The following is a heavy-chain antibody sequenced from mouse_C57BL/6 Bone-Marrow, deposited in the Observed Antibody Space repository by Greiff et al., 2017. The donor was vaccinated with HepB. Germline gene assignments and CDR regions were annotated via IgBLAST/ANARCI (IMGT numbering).Heavy chain of an antibody. CDR2: ISSGSSTI. J-gene: IGHJ1*03. CDR1: GFTFSDYG. Sequence: EVQLVESGGGLVKPGGSLKLSCAASGFTFSDYGMHWVRQAPEKGLEWVAYISSGSSTIYYADTVKGRFTISRDNAKNTLFLQMTSLRSEDTAMYYCARPGLRGYFDVWGTGTTVTVSS. D-gene: IGHD3-1*01. V-gene: IGHV5-17*01. CDR3: ARPGLRGYFDV.